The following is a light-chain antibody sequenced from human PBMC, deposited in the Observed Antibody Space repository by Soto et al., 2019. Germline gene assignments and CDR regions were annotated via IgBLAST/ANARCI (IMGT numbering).Light chain of an antibody. V-gene: IGLV3-21*02. CDR1: NIGGKS. J-gene: IGLJ1*01. CDR3: QVWHSSSDHFV. CDR2: DDS. Sequence: YELTQPPSVSVAPGQTARITCGENNIGGKSVHWYQQKPGQAPVLVVHDDSDRPSGIPERFSGSNSGNTATLTISRVEAGDEADYYCQVWHSSSDHFVFGTGTKLTVL.